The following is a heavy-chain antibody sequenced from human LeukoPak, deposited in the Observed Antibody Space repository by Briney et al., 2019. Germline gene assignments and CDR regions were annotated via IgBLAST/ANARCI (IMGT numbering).Heavy chain of an antibody. CDR1: GFTFSSYA. D-gene: IGHD6-19*01. J-gene: IGHJ5*02. CDR2: ISGSGGST. V-gene: IGHV3-23*01. CDR3: AKSSGWRPDWFDP. Sequence: PGGSLGLSCAASGFTFSSYAMSWVRQAPGKGLEWVSGISGSGGSTYYADSVKGRFTISRGNSKNTLYLQMNSLRAEDTAVYYCAKSSGWRPDWFDPWGQGTLVTVSS.